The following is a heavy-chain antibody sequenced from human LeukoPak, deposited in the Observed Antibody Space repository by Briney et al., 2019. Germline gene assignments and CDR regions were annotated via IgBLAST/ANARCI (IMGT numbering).Heavy chain of an antibody. CDR2: ISAYNGNT. CDR1: GYTFTSYG. D-gene: IGHD3-10*01. CDR3: ARMARIWFGESWYNWFDP. Sequence: GASVKVSCKASGYTFTSYGISWVRQAPGQGLEWMGWISAYNGNTNYAQKFQGRVTMTIDISTSTAFMELRSLRSDDTAVYYCARMARIWFGESWYNWFDPWGQGTLVTVSS. J-gene: IGHJ5*02. V-gene: IGHV1-18*01.